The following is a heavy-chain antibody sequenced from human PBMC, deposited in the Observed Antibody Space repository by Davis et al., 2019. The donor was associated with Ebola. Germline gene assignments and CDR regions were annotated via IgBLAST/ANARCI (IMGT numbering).Heavy chain of an antibody. Sequence: GESLKISCAASGFTFSDYYMSWIRQAPGKGLEWVSYISSSGSTIYYADSVKGRFTISRDNAKNSLYLQMNSLRAEETAVYYCAITMVRGGGEKDVWGKGTTVTVSS. CDR1: GFTFSDYY. CDR3: AITMVRGGGEKDV. CDR2: ISSSGSTI. D-gene: IGHD3-10*01. J-gene: IGHJ6*04. V-gene: IGHV3-11*01.